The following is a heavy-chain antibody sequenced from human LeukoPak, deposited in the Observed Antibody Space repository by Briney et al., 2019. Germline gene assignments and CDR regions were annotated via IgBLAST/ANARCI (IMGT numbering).Heavy chain of an antibody. J-gene: IGHJ4*02. CDR1: GYTFTGYY. V-gene: IGHV1-2*04. Sequence: ASVKVSCKASGYTFTGYYMHWVRQAPGQGLEWMGWINPNSGGTNYAQKFQGWVTMTRDTSISTAYMELSRLRSDDTAVYYCARDLTTVPHFDYFDYWGQGTLVTVSS. D-gene: IGHD4-17*01. CDR3: ARDLTTVPHFDYFDY. CDR2: INPNSGGT.